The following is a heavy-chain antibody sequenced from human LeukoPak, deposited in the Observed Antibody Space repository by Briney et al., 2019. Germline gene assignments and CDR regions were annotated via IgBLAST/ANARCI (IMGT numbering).Heavy chain of an antibody. J-gene: IGHJ5*02. CDR3: ARRPYGMNWFDP. V-gene: IGHV4-39*01. CDR2: IYYSGST. Sequence: PSETLSLTCTVSDGSISSSSYYWGWIRQPPGKGLEWIGSIYYSGSTYYNPSLKSRVTISVDTSKNQFSLKLSSVTAADTAVYYCARRPYGMNWFDPWGQGTLVTVSS. D-gene: IGHD3-16*01. CDR1: DGSISSSSYY.